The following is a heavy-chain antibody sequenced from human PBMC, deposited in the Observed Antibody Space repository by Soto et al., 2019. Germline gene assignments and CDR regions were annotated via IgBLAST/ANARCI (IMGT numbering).Heavy chain of an antibody. V-gene: IGHV3-23*01. Sequence: GGSLRLSCAASGLTFSSYAMSWVRQAPGKGLEWVSAISGSGGSTYYADSVKDRFTISRDNSKNTLYLQMNSLRAEDTAVYYCAKSYYDSSGPFDYWGQGTLVTVSS. CDR3: AKSYYDSSGPFDY. CDR1: GLTFSSYA. CDR2: ISGSGGST. J-gene: IGHJ4*02. D-gene: IGHD3-22*01.